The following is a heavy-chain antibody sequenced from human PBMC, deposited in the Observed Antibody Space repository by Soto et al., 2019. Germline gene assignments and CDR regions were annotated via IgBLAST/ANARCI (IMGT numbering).Heavy chain of an antibody. D-gene: IGHD3-16*01. CDR2: IYYSGST. CDR3: ARHASSDGEGLDP. Sequence: SETLSLTCTVSGGSISSYYWSWIRQPPGKGLEWIGYIYYSGSTNYNPSLKSRVTISVDTSKNQFSLKLSSVTAADTAVYYCARHASSDGEGLDPWGQGTLVTVSS. J-gene: IGHJ5*02. CDR1: GGSISSYY. V-gene: IGHV4-59*08.